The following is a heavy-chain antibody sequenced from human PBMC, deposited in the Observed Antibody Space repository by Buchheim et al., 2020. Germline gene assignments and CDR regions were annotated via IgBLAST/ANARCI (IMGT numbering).Heavy chain of an antibody. V-gene: IGHV3-23*04. CDR1: GFTFTSYC. J-gene: IGHJ4*02. CDR2: ISESGGSK. D-gene: IGHD4/OR15-4a*01. CDR3: AKDLADEADYSFDY. Sequence: VQLVESGGGLVQPGGSLRLSCTASGFTFTSYCMTWVRQAPGKGLQWVAAISESGGSKYYVDSVKGRFTISRDNSKNTLYLQMNSLRAEDTAVYYCAKDLADEADYSFDYWGQGT.